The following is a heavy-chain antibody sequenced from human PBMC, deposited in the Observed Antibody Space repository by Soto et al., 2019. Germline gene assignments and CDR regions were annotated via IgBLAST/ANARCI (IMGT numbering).Heavy chain of an antibody. D-gene: IGHD2-2*01. CDR2: IYYSGST. CDR3: ARGDQLPYYFDY. J-gene: IGHJ4*02. V-gene: IGHV4-61*01. CDR1: GGSVSSGSYY. Sequence: SETLSLTCTVSGGSVSSGSYYWSWIRQPPGKGLEWIGYIYYSGSTNYNPSLKSRVTISVDTSKNQFSLKLSSVTAADTAVYYCARGDQLPYYFDYWGQGTLVTVSS.